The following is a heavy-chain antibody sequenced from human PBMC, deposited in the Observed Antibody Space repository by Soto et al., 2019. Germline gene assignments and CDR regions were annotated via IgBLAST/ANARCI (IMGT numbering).Heavy chain of an antibody. J-gene: IGHJ4*02. CDR3: ARRYCSSTSCSYFDY. Sequence: SVKVSCKASGGTFSSYTISWVRQAPGQGLEWMGRIIPILGIANYAQKFQGRVTITADKSTSTAYMELSSLRSEDTAVYYCARRYCSSTSCSYFDYWGQGTLVTVSS. CDR1: GGTFSSYT. D-gene: IGHD2-2*01. CDR2: IIPILGIA. V-gene: IGHV1-69*02.